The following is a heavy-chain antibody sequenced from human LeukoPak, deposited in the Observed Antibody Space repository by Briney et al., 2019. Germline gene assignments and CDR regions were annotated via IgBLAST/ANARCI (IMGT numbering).Heavy chain of an antibody. CDR1: GGSISSSSYY. Sequence: SETLSLTCTVSGGSISSSSYYWGWIRQPPGEGLEWIGSIYYSGSTYYNPSLKSRVTISVDTSKNKFSLKLSSVTAADTAVYYCARGGLLTTTVTTFFLWGQGTLVTVSP. J-gene: IGHJ4*02. CDR3: ARGGLLTTTVTTFFL. D-gene: IGHD4-17*01. CDR2: IYYSGST. V-gene: IGHV4-39*01.